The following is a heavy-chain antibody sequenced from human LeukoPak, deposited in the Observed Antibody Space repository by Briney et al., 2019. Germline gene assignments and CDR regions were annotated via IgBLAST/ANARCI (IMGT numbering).Heavy chain of an antibody. CDR1: GGSISSYY. V-gene: IGHV4-59*01. Sequence: PSETLSLTCTVSGGSISSYYWSWIRQPPGKGLEWIGYIYYSGSTNYNPSLKSRVTISVDTSKNQFSLKLTSVTAADTAVYYCARGAPEYYDFGSGYFYYFDYWGREPWSPSPQ. CDR3: ARGAPEYYDFGSGYFYYFDY. J-gene: IGHJ4*02. D-gene: IGHD3-3*01. CDR2: IYYSGST.